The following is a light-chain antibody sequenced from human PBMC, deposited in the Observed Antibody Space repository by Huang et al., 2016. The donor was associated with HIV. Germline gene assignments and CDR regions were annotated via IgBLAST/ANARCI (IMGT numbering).Light chain of an antibody. CDR3: QQRSDWHLT. J-gene: IGKJ4*01. CDR2: GAS. CDR1: QSVSAY. Sequence: EIVLTQSPATLSLSPGERATLSCRASQSVSAYLAWYQQKPGQAPRLLIYGASNRATGIPARFSGRGSGTDFTLTISSLEPEDFAVYYCQQRSDWHLTFGGGTKVEIK. V-gene: IGKV3-11*01.